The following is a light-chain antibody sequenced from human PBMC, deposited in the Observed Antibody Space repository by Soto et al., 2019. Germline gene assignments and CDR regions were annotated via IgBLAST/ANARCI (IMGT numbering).Light chain of an antibody. V-gene: IGKV1-5*03. J-gene: IGKJ1*01. CDR1: QSISSW. CDR3: QQYNSYPWT. CDR2: KAS. Sequence: DIQMTQSPSTLSASVGDRVTITCRASQSISSWLAWYKQKPGKAPKLLIYKASSLESGVPSMFSGSGSGTEFTLTISSLQPDDFATYYCQQYNSYPWTFGKGTKVEIK.